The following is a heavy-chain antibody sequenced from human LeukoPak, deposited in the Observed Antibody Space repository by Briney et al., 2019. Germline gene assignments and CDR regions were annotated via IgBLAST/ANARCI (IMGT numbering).Heavy chain of an antibody. V-gene: IGHV3-21*04. Sequence: PGGSLRLSCAASGFTFSSYSMNWVRQAPGKGLEGASSISSSSSYIYYADSVKGRFTISRDNAKNSLYLQMNSLRAEDTAVYYCARDPPVRAAAHDAFDIWGQGTMVTVSS. J-gene: IGHJ3*02. CDR3: ARDPPVRAAAHDAFDI. D-gene: IGHD3-10*02. CDR1: GFTFSSYS. CDR2: ISSSSSYI.